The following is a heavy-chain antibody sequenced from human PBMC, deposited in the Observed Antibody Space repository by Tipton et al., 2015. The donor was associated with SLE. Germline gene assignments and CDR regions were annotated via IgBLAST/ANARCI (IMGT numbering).Heavy chain of an antibody. CDR2: IYYSGST. J-gene: IGHJ2*01. CDR1: GGSISSYY. CDR3: ARVLNWYFDL. V-gene: IGHV4-59*01. Sequence: LRLSCTVSGGSISSYYWSWIREPPGKGLEWIGDIYYSGSTNYNASLKSRVTISVDTSKNQFSLKLSSVTAADTAVYYCARVLNWYFDLWGRGTLVTVSS.